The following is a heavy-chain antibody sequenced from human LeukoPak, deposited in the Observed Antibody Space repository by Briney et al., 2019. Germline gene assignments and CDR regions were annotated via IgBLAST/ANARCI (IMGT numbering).Heavy chain of an antibody. V-gene: IGHV3-30*02. CDR2: IRYDGSNK. D-gene: IGHD6-19*01. CDR1: GFTFSSYG. J-gene: IGHJ3*02. CDR3: ARAVAGTDAFDI. Sequence: GGSLRLSCAASGFTFSSYGMHWVRQAPGKGLEWVAFIRYDGSNKYYADSVKGRFTISRDNSKNTLYLQMNSLRAEDTAVYYCARAVAGTDAFDIWGQGAMVTVSS.